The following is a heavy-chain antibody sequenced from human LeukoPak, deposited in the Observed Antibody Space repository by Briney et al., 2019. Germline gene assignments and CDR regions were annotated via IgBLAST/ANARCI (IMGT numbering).Heavy chain of an antibody. Sequence: VASVKVSCKASGYTFTSYYMHWVRQAPGEGLEWMGIINPTGGSTGYAQKFQGRVTMTRDMSTSTVYMELSSLRSEDTAVYYCARGGGYCSGGSCYSKGISGQAYYYYMDVWGKGTTVTVSS. V-gene: IGHV1-46*01. D-gene: IGHD2-15*01. CDR2: INPTGGST. CDR3: ARGGGYCSGGSCYSKGISGQAYYYYMDV. CDR1: GYTFTSYY. J-gene: IGHJ6*03.